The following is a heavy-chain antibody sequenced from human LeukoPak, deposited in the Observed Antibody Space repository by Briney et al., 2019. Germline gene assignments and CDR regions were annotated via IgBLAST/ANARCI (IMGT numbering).Heavy chain of an antibody. J-gene: IGHJ6*03. Sequence: GSLRLSCAASGFTFSSYSMNWVRQAPGKGLEWVSSISSSSSYIYYADSVKGRFTISRDNAKNSLYLQMNSLRAEDTAVYYCARGTKYYDFWSGHTYYYYMDVWGKGTTVTVSS. D-gene: IGHD3-3*01. V-gene: IGHV3-21*01. CDR3: ARGTKYYDFWSGHTYYYYMDV. CDR1: GFTFSSYS. CDR2: ISSSSSYI.